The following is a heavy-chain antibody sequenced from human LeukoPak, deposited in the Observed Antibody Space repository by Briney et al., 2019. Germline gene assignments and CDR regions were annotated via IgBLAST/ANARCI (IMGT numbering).Heavy chain of an antibody. CDR1: GFTFSNYA. D-gene: IGHD5-24*01. J-gene: IGHJ4*02. CDR3: APTRRDGYIFDY. Sequence: GGSLRLSCVASGFTFSNYAMSWVRQAPEKGLDWVSVISGSAHKIRYADSVKGRFTISRDNSENTVYLQMNNLRAEDTAVYYCAPTRRDGYIFDYWGQGTLVTVSS. CDR2: ISGSAHKI. V-gene: IGHV3-23*01.